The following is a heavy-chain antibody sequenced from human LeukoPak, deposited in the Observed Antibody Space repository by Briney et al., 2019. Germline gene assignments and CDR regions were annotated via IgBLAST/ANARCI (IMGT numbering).Heavy chain of an antibody. Sequence: GGSLRLSCAASGFTFSSYGMHWVRQAPGKGLEWVAVISYDGSNKYYAGSVKGRFTISRDNSKNTLYLQMNSLRAEDTAVYYCARAPPRYYDSSGYYYDLYYFDYWGQGTLVTVSS. CDR1: GFTFSSYG. J-gene: IGHJ4*02. CDR3: ARAPPRYYDSSGYYYDLYYFDY. D-gene: IGHD3-22*01. CDR2: ISYDGSNK. V-gene: IGHV3-30*03.